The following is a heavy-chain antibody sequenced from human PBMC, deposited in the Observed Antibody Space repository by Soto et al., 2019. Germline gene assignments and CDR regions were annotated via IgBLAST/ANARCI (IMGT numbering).Heavy chain of an antibody. CDR3: ARQPTTGDTDLWFDP. CDR2: IFYSGST. J-gene: IGHJ5*02. V-gene: IGHV4-39*01. CDR1: GGSISTSRSY. Sequence: QLQLLESGPGLVKASETLSLTCSVSGGSISTSRSYWAWIRQPPGKGLGWLANIFYSGSTFYNPYLASRISVSVDTSKNEFSLKLRSVTAADTAVYYCARQPTTGDTDLWFDPWGQGTLVTVSS. D-gene: IGHD2-21*01.